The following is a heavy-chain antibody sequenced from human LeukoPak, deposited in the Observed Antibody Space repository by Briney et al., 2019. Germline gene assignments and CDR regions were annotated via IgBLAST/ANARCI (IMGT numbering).Heavy chain of an antibody. Sequence: GGSLRLSCAASGFTFSSYSMNWVRQAPGKGLEWVSSISSSSSYIYYADSAKGRFTISRDNAKNSLYLQMNSLRAEDTAVYYCASESAPDSSGYYYENYWGQGTLVTVSS. CDR3: ASESAPDSSGYYYENY. CDR1: GFTFSSYS. V-gene: IGHV3-21*01. D-gene: IGHD3-22*01. J-gene: IGHJ4*02. CDR2: ISSSSSYI.